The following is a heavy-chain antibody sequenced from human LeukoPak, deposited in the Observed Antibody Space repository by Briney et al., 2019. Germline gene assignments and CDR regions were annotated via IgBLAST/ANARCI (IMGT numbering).Heavy chain of an antibody. J-gene: IGHJ4*02. D-gene: IGHD1-26*01. CDR1: RFVFPSHG. V-gene: IGHV3-30*02. Sequence: GGSLRLSCAASRFVFPSHGMHWVRQAPGKGLEWVAFIRYDGSEKYYADSVQGRFSISRDNSKNTLSLQMTTLRPDNTAVYYCVRDTSVGAAYFDFWGQGALVAVSS. CDR2: IRYDGSEK. CDR3: VRDTSVGAAYFDF.